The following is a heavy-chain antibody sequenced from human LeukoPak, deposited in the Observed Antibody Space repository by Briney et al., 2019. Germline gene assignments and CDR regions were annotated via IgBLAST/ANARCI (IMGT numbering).Heavy chain of an antibody. D-gene: IGHD5-12*01. CDR2: IRSKTNNYAT. J-gene: IGHJ4*02. CDR1: GFTFSGSA. CDR3: ARGLPSVVATQERYFDY. Sequence: GGSLRLSCAASGFTFSGSAMHWVRQASGKGLEWVGRIRSKTNNYATAYATSVKGRLTISRDDSKNMAYLQMNSLKTEDTAVYYCARGLPSVVATQERYFDYWGQGTRVTVSS. V-gene: IGHV3-73*01.